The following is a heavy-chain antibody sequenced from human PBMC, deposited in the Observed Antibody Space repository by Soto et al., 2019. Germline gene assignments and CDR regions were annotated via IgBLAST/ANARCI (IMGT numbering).Heavy chain of an antibody. CDR3: ARDLITMIVVVDNWFDP. V-gene: IGHV4-38-2*02. CDR2: IYHSGST. J-gene: IGHJ5*02. D-gene: IGHD3-22*01. Sequence: SETLSLTCAVSGYSISSGYYWGWIRQPPGKGLEWIGSIYHSGSTYYNPSLKSRVTISVDTSKNQFSLKLSSVTAADTAVYYCARDLITMIVVVDNWFDPWGQGPLVTVSS. CDR1: GYSISSGYY.